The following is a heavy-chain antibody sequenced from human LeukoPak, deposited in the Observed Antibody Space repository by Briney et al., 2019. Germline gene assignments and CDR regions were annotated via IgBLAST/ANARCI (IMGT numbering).Heavy chain of an antibody. J-gene: IGHJ4*02. D-gene: IGHD4-23*01. V-gene: IGHV3-33*06. CDR1: GFTFSSYG. CDR2: IWYDGSNK. Sequence: PGGSLRLSCAASGFTFSSYGMHWVRQAPGKGLEWVAVIWYDGSNKYYTDSVKGRFTISRDNSKNTLYLQMNSLRAEGTAVYYCAKVRDDYGGNSWAFDYWGQGTLVTVSS. CDR3: AKVRDDYGGNSWAFDY.